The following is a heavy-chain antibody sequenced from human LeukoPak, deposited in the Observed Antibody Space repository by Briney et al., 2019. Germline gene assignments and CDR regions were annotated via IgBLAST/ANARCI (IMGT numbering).Heavy chain of an antibody. D-gene: IGHD3-3*01. V-gene: IGHV3-74*01. CDR3: ARDRAAFGVVQVGY. Sequence: GGSLRLSCAASTFTFSRYWMHWVRQAPGKGLVWVSRINSDGTNTYYADSVKGRFTISRDNTKNTLYLQMNSLRTEDAAVYYCARDRAAFGVVQVGYWGQGTLVTVSS. CDR1: TFTFSRYW. CDR2: INSDGTNT. J-gene: IGHJ4*02.